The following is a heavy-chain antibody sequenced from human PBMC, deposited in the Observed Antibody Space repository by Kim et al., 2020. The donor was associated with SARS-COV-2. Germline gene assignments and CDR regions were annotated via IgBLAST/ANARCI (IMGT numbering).Heavy chain of an antibody. CDR2: ISRDGAYT. CDR1: GFTFDDYT. V-gene: IGHV3-43*01. Sequence: GGSLRLSCATSGFTFDDYTMHWVRQAPGNGLEWVSLISRDGAYTYYADSVKGRFSISRDNSKNSLYLQMNSLRIEDTALYYCANDRGGCSGGSCYFEYWG. J-gene: IGHJ4*03. D-gene: IGHD2-15*01. CDR3: ANDRGGCSGGSCYFEY.